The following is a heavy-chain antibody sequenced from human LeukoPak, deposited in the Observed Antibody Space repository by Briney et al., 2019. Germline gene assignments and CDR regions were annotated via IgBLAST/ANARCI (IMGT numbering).Heavy chain of an antibody. CDR1: DSIFRHYG. J-gene: IGHJ4*02. D-gene: IGHD2-2*02. Sequence: GGSLRLSCAASDSIFRHYGMHWARQAPGKGLGWVAFIRYDGSNKYYADSVKGRFTISRDNSKNTLYLQMNSLRAEDTAVYYCAKEGVPAAILGYWGQGTLVTVSS. CDR2: IRYDGSNK. V-gene: IGHV3-30*02. CDR3: AKEGVPAAILGY.